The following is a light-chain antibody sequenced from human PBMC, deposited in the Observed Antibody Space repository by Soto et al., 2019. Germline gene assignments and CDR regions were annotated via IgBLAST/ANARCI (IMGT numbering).Light chain of an antibody. CDR3: QQSYSTLWT. V-gene: IGKV1-39*01. Sequence: DIQMTQSPSSLSASVGDRVIITCRASQSISSYLNWYQQKPGNAPKLLIYAASSLQSEVPSRFSGSGSGTHFTLTISSLQPEDFATYYCQQSYSTLWTFGQGTKVEI. CDR2: AAS. J-gene: IGKJ1*01. CDR1: QSISSY.